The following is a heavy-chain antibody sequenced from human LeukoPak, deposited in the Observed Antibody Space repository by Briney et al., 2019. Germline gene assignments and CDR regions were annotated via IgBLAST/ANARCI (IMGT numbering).Heavy chain of an antibody. D-gene: IGHD3-10*01. J-gene: IGHJ3*02. Sequence: GGSLRLSCAASGFTVSSNYMSWVRQAPGKGLEWVSVIYSGGSTYYADSVKGRFTISRDNSKNTLYLQMNSLRAEDTAVYYCAKDVLGGGSGTPDAFDIWGQGTMVTVSS. CDR3: AKDVLGGGSGTPDAFDI. CDR1: GFTVSSNY. V-gene: IGHV3-53*01. CDR2: IYSGGST.